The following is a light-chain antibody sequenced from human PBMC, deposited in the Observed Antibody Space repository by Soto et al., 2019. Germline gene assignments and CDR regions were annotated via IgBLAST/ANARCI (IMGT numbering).Light chain of an antibody. CDR1: SSDVGGYNS. Sequence: QSVLTQPPSASGSPGQSVTISYTGTSSDVGGYNSVSWYQHNPGQAPKLMIYEVSKRPSGVTDRFSGSKSGNTASLTVSGLQADDEAEYYGTSYAGSTYFVVFGGGTKLTVL. CDR3: TSYAGSTYFVV. J-gene: IGLJ3*02. V-gene: IGLV2-8*01. CDR2: EVS.